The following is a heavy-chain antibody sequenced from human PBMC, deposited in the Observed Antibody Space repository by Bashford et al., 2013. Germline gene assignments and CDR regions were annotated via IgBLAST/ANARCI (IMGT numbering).Heavy chain of an antibody. Sequence: GRSLNDLLVRGSRILAFTSYWISWVRQMPGKGLEWMGRIDPSDSYTNYSPSFEGQVTISADKSTHTAYLQWSSLRASDTAMYYCARHKWEHLRDPRDVFDIWGQGTVVTVSS. D-gene: IGHD1-26*01. J-gene: IGHJ3*02. CDR2: IDPSDSYT. V-gene: IGHV5-10-1*04. CDR3: ARHKWEHLRDPRDVFDI. CDR1: RILAFTSYW.